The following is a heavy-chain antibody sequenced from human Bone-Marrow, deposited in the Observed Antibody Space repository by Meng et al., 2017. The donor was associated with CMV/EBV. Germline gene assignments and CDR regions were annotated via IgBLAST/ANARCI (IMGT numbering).Heavy chain of an antibody. J-gene: IGHJ4*02. CDR3: ARAAVVIIRRADY. D-gene: IGHD3-3*01. CDR2: INHSGST. Sequence: GSLRLSCTVSGGSISSSSYYWGWIRQPPGKGLEWIGEINHSGSTNYNPSLKSRVTISVDTSKNQFSLKLSSVTAADTAVYYCARAAVVIIRRADYWGQGTLVTVSS. V-gene: IGHV4-39*07. CDR1: GGSISSSSYY.